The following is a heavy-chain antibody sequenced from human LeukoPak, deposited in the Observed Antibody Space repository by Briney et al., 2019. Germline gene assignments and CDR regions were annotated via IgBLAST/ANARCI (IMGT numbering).Heavy chain of an antibody. V-gene: IGHV4-38-2*02. D-gene: IGHD1-26*01. J-gene: IGHJ4*02. CDR1: GYSISSGYY. Sequence: SETLSLTCTVSGYSISSGYYWGWIRQPPGKGLEWIGSIYHSGSTYYNPSLKSRVTISVDTSENQFSLKLSSVTAADTAVYYCARAPYSGSYYGYWGQGTLVTVSS. CDR3: ARAPYSGSYYGY. CDR2: IYHSGST.